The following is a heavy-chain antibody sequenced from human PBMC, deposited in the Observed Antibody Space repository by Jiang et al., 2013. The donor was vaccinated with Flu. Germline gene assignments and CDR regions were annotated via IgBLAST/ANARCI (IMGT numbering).Heavy chain of an antibody. J-gene: IGHJ6*02. CDR1: GGSISSDDYY. CDR2: LYYSGST. V-gene: IGHV4-39*07. CDR3: ARGDIVSAELGYYYYGLDV. D-gene: IGHD5/OR15-5a*01. Sequence: KPSETLSLTCTVSGGSISSDDYYWGWIRQPPEKGLDWIGSLYYSGSTDYNPSLKSRVTISVDTSKNQLSLELNSVTAADTAVYYCARGDIVSAELGYYYYGLDVWGQGTTVSVSS.